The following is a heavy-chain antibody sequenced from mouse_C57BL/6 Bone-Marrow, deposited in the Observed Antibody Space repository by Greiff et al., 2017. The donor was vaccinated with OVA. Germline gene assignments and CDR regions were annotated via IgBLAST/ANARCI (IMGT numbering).Heavy chain of an antibody. Sequence: VQLQQPGAELVKPGASVKLSCKASGYTFTSYWMHWVKQRPGQGLEWIGMIHPNSGSTNYNEKFKSKATLTVDKSSSTAYMQLSSLTSEDSAVYYCAIYDYDDGMDYWGQGTSVTVSS. D-gene: IGHD2-4*01. CDR3: AIYDYDDGMDY. V-gene: IGHV1-64*01. J-gene: IGHJ4*01. CDR1: GYTFTSYW. CDR2: IHPNSGST.